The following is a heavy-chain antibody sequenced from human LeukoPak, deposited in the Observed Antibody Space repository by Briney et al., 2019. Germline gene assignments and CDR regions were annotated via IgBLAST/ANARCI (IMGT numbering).Heavy chain of an antibody. Sequence: PSETLSLTCTVSGGSISSGDYYWSWIRQHPGKGLGWIGYIYYSGSTYYNPSHKSRITISVDTSKNQFSLKLSSVTAADTAVYYCARDSSYYYDSSGHIWGQGTMVTVSS. CDR3: ARDSSYYYDSSGHI. J-gene: IGHJ3*02. V-gene: IGHV4-31*03. CDR1: GGSISSGDYY. D-gene: IGHD3-22*01. CDR2: IYYSGST.